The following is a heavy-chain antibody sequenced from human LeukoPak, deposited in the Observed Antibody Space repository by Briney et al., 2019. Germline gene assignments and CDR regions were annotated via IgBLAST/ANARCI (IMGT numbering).Heavy chain of an antibody. D-gene: IGHD5-24*01. CDR2: MSGSGRST. Sequence: PGGSLRHSCTASGLTFSSFAMSWVRQAPGKGLEWVSAMSGSGRSTYYADTVRGRFTVSRDNSKNTLYLQMNSLRAEDTALYYCAKMKGATYHYYYAMDVWGKGTTVAVSS. CDR3: AKMKGATYHYYYAMDV. J-gene: IGHJ6*04. CDR1: GLTFSSFA. V-gene: IGHV3-23*01.